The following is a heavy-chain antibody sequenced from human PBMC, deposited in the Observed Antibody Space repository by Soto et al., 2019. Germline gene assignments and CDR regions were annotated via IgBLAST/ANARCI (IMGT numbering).Heavy chain of an antibody. CDR2: ISYSGST. V-gene: IGHV4-30-4*01. J-gene: IGHJ5*02. CDR1: GGSISSGEYY. Sequence: PSETLSLTCTVSGGSISSGEYYWTWIRQPPGKGLEWIGYISYSGSTHYSPSLESRVSITVDTSKNQFSLNLASVSAEDTAVYYCARDGAVCYGQGGFDPWGQGTLVTVSS. D-gene: IGHD5-18*01. CDR3: ARDGAVCYGQGGFDP.